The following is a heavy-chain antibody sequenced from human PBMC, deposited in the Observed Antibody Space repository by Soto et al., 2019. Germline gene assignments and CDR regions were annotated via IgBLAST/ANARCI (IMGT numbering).Heavy chain of an antibody. CDR2: INPNNGAT. Sequence: QVQLVQSGAEVKKPGASVKVSCKAPRYIFTAYFMHWVRQAPGQGLECMGWINPNNGATHYGLSFQGQVTMTTETSTSTAYMELSSMRSYDTAVYYFASNDPGAPFDPWGKGTLVIVSS. CDR3: ASNDPGAPFDP. D-gene: IGHD1-1*01. CDR1: RYIFTAYF. J-gene: IGHJ5*02. V-gene: IGHV1-2*02.